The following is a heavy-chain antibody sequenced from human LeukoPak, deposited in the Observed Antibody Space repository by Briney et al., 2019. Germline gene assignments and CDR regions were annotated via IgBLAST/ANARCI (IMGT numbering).Heavy chain of an antibody. CDR1: GFTFSSYG. CDR2: ISYDGSNK. V-gene: IGHV3-30*18. J-gene: IGHJ4*02. Sequence: GRSLRLSCAASGFTFSSYGMHWVRQAPGKGLEWVAVISYDGSNKYYADPVKGRFTISRDNSKNTLYLQMNSLRVGDTAVYYCAKDVRALNNYGSGSSGFYWGQGTLVTVSS. D-gene: IGHD3-10*01. CDR3: AKDVRALNNYGSGSSGFY.